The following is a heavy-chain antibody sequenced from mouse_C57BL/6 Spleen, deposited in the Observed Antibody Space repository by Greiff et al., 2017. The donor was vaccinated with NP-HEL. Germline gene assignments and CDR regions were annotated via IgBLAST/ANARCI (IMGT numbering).Heavy chain of an antibody. V-gene: IGHV3-6*01. CDR3: AREGGYYVNFDY. J-gene: IGHJ2*01. CDR1: GYSITSGYY. D-gene: IGHD2-3*01. CDR2: ISYDGSN. Sequence: EVQLQESGPGLVKPSQSLSLTCSVTGYSITSGYYWNWIRQFPGNKLEWMGYISYDGSNNYNPSLKNRISITRDTSKNQFFLKLNSVTTEDTATYYCAREGGYYVNFDYWGQGTTLTVSS.